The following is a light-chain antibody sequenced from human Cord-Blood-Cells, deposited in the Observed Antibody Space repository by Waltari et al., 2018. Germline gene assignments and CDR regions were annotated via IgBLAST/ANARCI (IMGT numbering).Light chain of an antibody. CDR1: SPNIGAGYD. CDR3: QSYDSISVV. J-gene: IGLJ2*01. V-gene: IGLV1-40*01. Sequence: QSVLTQPPSVSGAPGQRVTISCTGRSPNIGAGYDVHWYQQLPGTAPKLLIYGNSSRPSGVPDRFSGSKSGTSASLAITGLQAEDEADYYCQSYDSISVVFGGGTKLTVL. CDR2: GNS.